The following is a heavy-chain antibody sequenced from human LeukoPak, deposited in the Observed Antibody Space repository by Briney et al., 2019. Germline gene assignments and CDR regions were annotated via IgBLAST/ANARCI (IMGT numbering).Heavy chain of an antibody. J-gene: IGHJ4*02. CDR2: IYSGGST. Sequence: GGSLRLSCAASGFTVSSNYMSWVRQAPGKGLEWVSVIYSGGSTYYADSVKGRFTISRDNSKNTLYLQMNSLRAEDTAVYYCARVRVVVEPAAIDYFDYWGQGTLVTVSS. D-gene: IGHD2-2*01. CDR1: GFTVSSNY. V-gene: IGHV3-53*01. CDR3: ARVRVVVEPAAIDYFDY.